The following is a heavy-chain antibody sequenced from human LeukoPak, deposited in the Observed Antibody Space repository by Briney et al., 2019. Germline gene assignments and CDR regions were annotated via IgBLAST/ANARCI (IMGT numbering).Heavy chain of an antibody. CDR2: IYRSGST. CDR3: ARGPSNWGRTKARAFGI. V-gene: IGHV4-34*01. Sequence: SETLSLTCSVYGGSFSTSYMGWIRQPPGKGLEWIGEIYRSGSTNYTPSLKSRVTISIDTSKNQFSLRLSSVTAADTAVYYCARGPSNWGRTKARAFGIGGQGAMLTVTA. D-gene: IGHD2-8*01. CDR1: GGSFSTSY. J-gene: IGHJ3*02.